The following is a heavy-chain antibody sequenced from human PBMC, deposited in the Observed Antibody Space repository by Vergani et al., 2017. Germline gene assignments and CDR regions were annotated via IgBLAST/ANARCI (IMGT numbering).Heavy chain of an antibody. CDR2: ISYDGSNK. V-gene: IGHV3-30-3*01. J-gene: IGHJ4*02. D-gene: IGHD6-6*01. CDR3: ARDPGSLEYSSSSMDY. Sequence: QVQLVESGGGVVQPGRSLRLSCAASGFTFSSYAMHWVCQAPGKGLEWVAVISYDGSNKYYADSVKGRFTISRDNSKNTLYLQMNSLRAEDTAVYYCARDPGSLEYSSSSMDYWGQGTLVTVSS. CDR1: GFTFSSYA.